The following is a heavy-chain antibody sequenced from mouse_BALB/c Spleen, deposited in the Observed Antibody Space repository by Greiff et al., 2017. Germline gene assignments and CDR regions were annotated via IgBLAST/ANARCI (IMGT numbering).Heavy chain of an antibody. CDR2: IWAGGST. D-gene: IGHD3-1*01. V-gene: IGHV2-9*02. Sequence: QVQLKESGPGLVAPSQSLSITCTVSGFSLTSYGVHWVRQPPGKGLEWLGVIWAGGSTNYNSALMSRLSISKDNSKSQVFLKMNSLQTDDTAMYCYARDRDGPFDYWGQGTTLTVSS. J-gene: IGHJ2*01. CDR3: ARDRDGPFDY. CDR1: GFSLTSYG.